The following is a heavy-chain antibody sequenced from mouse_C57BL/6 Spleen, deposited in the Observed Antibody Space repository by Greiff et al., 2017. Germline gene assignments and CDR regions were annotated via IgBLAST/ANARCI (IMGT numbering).Heavy chain of an antibody. J-gene: IGHJ1*03. CDR1: GYTFTSYW. CDR3: ARRGYFDV. CDR2: IDPSDSYT. Sequence: QVQLQQPGAELVKPGASVKLSCKASGYTFTSYWMQWVKQRPGQGLAWIGEIDPSDSYTNYNQKFKGKATLTVDTSSSTAYMQLSSLTSEDSAVYYCARRGYFDVWGTGTTVTVSS. V-gene: IGHV1-50*01.